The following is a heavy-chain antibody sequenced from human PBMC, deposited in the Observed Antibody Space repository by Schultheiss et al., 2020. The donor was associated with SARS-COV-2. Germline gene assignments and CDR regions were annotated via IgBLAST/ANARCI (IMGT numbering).Heavy chain of an antibody. Sequence: SETLSLTCTVSGGSISSYYWSWIRQPPGKGLEWIGYIYYSGSTNYNPSLKSRVTISVDTSKNQFSLKLCSVTAADTAVYYCARGEAWDIVVVPAAIGWFDPWGQGTLVTVSS. V-gene: IGHV4-59*08. CDR2: IYYSGST. J-gene: IGHJ5*02. CDR1: GGSISSYY. CDR3: ARGEAWDIVVVPAAIGWFDP. D-gene: IGHD2-2*01.